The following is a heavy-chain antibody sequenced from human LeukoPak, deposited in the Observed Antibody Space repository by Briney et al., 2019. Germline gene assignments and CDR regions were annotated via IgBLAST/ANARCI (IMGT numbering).Heavy chain of an antibody. J-gene: IGHJ4*02. Sequence: GGSLRLSCAASGLTFSSYAMHWFRRPPGKGRGGVEVISYDGRNKYYADSVKGRFTISRDNSKNTLYLQMNSLRAEDTAVYYCAKSEGGNSKLDYWGQGTLVTVSS. CDR1: GLTFSSYA. D-gene: IGHD3-16*01. CDR2: ISYDGRNK. V-gene: IGHV3-30-3*02. CDR3: AKSEGGNSKLDY.